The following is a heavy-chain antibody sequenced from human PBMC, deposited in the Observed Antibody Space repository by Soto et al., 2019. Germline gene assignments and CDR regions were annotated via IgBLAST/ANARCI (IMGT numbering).Heavy chain of an antibody. CDR2: FDPEDGET. CDR1: GYTLTELS. V-gene: IGHV1-24*01. CDR3: ATGGYEKGYFQH. J-gene: IGHJ1*01. Sequence: GASVKVSCKVSGYTLTELSMHWVRQAPGKGLEWKGGFDPEDGETIYAQKFQGRVTMTEDTSTDTAYMELSSLRSEDTAVYYCATGGYEKGYFQHWGQGTLVTVSS. D-gene: IGHD5-12*01.